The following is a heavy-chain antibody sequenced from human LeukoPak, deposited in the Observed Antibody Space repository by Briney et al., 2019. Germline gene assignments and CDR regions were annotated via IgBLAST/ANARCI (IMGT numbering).Heavy chain of an antibody. CDR3: ARDRGIAAAGLGGFDP. J-gene: IGHJ5*02. D-gene: IGHD6-13*01. CDR2: IWYDGSNK. Sequence: SLRLXCAASGFTFSSYGMHRVRQAPGKGLEWVAVIWYDGSNKYYADSVKGRFTISRDNSKNTLYLQMNSLRAEDTAVYYCARDRGIAAAGLGGFDPWGQGTLVTVSS. CDR1: GFTFSSYG. V-gene: IGHV3-33*01.